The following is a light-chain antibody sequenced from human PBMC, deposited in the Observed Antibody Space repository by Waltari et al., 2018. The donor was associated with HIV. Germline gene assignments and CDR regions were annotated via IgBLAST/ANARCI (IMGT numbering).Light chain of an antibody. CDR1: QSVSTS. J-gene: IGKJ2*01. CDR2: DAA. V-gene: IGKV3-15*01. CDR3: QQYNNRPRGNT. Sequence: EIVMTQSPATLSVSPGERVTLSCRASQSVSTSLAWYQQRPGQAPRLLIYDAATRATDVPARFRGSGSGTEFILTIASLQSEDSATYYCQQYNNRPRGNTFGQGTKVEI.